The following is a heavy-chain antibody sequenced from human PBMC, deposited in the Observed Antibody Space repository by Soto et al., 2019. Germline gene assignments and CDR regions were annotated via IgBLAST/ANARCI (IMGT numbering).Heavy chain of an antibody. CDR2: LIPIFGTS. CDR1: EGTFSSYA. Sequence: QVQLVQSGAEVKKPGSSVKVSCKASEGTFSSYAISWVRQAPGQGVEWLGGLIPIFGTSNYAQKFQGRVTITTDEYTSTAYMELSSMRSEDTAVYYCARATMVNYSYGMDVWGQGTTVTVSS. V-gene: IGHV1-69*05. J-gene: IGHJ6*02. CDR3: ARATMVNYSYGMDV. D-gene: IGHD2-15*01.